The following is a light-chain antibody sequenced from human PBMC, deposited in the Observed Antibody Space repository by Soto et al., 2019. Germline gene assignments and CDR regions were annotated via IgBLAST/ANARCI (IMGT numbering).Light chain of an antibody. CDR2: AAS. CDR1: QSISSY. V-gene: IGKV1-39*01. J-gene: IGKJ1*01. Sequence: DIQMTQSPSSLSASVGDRVTITCRASQSISSYLNWYQQKPRKAPNLLIYAASSLQSGVPSRFSGSGSGTDFTLTISCLQSEDFATYYCQQYYSYPWTFGQGTKVDIK. CDR3: QQYYSYPWT.